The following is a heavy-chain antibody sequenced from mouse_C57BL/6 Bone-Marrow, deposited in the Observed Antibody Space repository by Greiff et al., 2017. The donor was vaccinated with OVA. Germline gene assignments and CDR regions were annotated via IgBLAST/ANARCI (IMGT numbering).Heavy chain of an antibody. CDR3: ERTFNLVYAMDY. CDR1: GYTFTSYW. CDR2: IDPSGGYT. J-gene: IGHJ4*01. V-gene: IGHV1-50*01. Sequence: VQLQQPGAELVKPGASVKLSCKASGYTFTSYWMQWVKQRPGQGLEWIGEIDPSGGYTNYNQKFKGKATLTVDTSSRPAYMQLSRLTSEDSAVYYCERTFNLVYAMDYWGQGTSVTVSS. D-gene: IGHD1-3*01.